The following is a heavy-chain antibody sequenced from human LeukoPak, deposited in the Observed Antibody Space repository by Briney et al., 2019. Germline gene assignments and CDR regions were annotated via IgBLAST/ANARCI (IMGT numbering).Heavy chain of an antibody. CDR3: ARDQEGFDY. J-gene: IGHJ4*02. V-gene: IGHV1-46*01. CDR1: GYTFPSNY. Sequence: ASVEVSCKASGYTFPSNYIHWVRQAPGQGLEWMGMIYPRDGSTSYAQKFQGRVTVTRDTSTSTVHMELSGLRSEDTAVYYCARDQEGFDYWGQGTLVTVSS. CDR2: IYPRDGST.